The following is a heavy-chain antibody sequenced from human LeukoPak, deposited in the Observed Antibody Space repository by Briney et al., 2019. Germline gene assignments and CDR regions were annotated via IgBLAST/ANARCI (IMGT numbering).Heavy chain of an antibody. J-gene: IGHJ6*02. CDR2: VYYSGST. D-gene: IGHD3-3*01. Sequence: PSETLSLTCAVYGVSFSSYYWSWIRQPPGKGLEWIVYVYYSGSTNYNPSLKSRVTISVDTSKNQFSLKLSSVTAADTAVYYCARLRFLEWLLSASYYYGMDVWGQGTTVTVSS. CDR3: ARLRFLEWLLSASYYYGMDV. V-gene: IGHV4-59*01. CDR1: GVSFSSYY.